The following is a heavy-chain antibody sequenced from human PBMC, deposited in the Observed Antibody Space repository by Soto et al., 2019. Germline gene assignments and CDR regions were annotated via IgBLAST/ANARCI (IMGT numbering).Heavy chain of an antibody. D-gene: IGHD6-19*01. CDR2: ISGSGGST. CDR3: AKETGYSSGWYYFDY. J-gene: IGHJ4*02. Sequence: GGSLRLSCAASGFTFSSYAMSWVRQAPGKGLEWVSAISGSGGSTYYADSVKGRFTISRDNSKNTLYLQMNSLRAEDTAEYYCAKETGYSSGWYYFDYWGQGTLVTVSS. V-gene: IGHV3-23*01. CDR1: GFTFSSYA.